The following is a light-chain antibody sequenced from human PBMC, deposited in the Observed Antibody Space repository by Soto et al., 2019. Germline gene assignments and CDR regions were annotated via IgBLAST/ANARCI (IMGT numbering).Light chain of an antibody. CDR3: QQYNSYPLT. V-gene: IGKV1-5*03. J-gene: IGKJ4*01. CDR2: KAS. CDR1: QSISSW. Sequence: DIQMTQSPSTLSASVGDRVTITCRASQSISSWLAWYQQKPGKAPNLLIYKASSLESGVPSRISGSGSGTEFTLTISSLPPDDFATYYCQQYNSYPLTFGGGTKVEIK.